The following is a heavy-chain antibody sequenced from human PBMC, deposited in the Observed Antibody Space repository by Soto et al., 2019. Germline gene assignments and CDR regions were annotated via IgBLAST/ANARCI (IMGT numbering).Heavy chain of an antibody. CDR2: ISSSGSYI. Sequence: GGSLRLSCAASGFTFSPYSMNWVRQAPGKGLEWVSSISSSGSYIYYADSVKGRFTISRDNAKNSLYLQMNSLRAEDTAVYYCAREGALKPFSSWGQGALVTVSS. CDR3: AREGALKPFSS. V-gene: IGHV3-21*01. CDR1: GFTFSPYS. J-gene: IGHJ5*02.